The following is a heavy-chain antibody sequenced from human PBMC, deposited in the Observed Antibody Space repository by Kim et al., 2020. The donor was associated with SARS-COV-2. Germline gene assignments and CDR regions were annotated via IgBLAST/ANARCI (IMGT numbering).Heavy chain of an antibody. V-gene: IGHV3-74*01. J-gene: IGHJ4*02. Sequence: GGSLRLSCAVSGFTFSRYCMHWVRQAPEKGLVWVSRIKTDGRTTNYADSVKGRFTISRDNARNTLYLQLNSLRAEDTAVYYCGRDLGGGYALWGQGTLVT. CDR1: GFTFSRYC. CDR2: IKTDGRTT. CDR3: GRDLGGGYAL. D-gene: IGHD1-26*01.